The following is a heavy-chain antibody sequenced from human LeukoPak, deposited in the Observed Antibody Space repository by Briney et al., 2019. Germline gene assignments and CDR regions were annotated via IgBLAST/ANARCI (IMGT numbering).Heavy chain of an antibody. Sequence: GGSLRLSCAVSGFTFTDYWMNWVRQAPGKGLEWVASIRQDGGEKSYVDSVKGRLSISRDNTKNSLYLQINSLRAEDTAVYYCARDGTAAGLYFDLWGQGTLVTVSS. CDR3: ARDGTAAGLYFDL. CDR1: GFTFTDYW. D-gene: IGHD6-13*01. V-gene: IGHV3-7*01. J-gene: IGHJ4*01. CDR2: IRQDGGEK.